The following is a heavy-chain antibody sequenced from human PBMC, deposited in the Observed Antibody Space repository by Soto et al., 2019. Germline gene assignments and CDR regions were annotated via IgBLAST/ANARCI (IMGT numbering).Heavy chain of an antibody. D-gene: IGHD4-17*01. CDR2: IWYDGSNE. Sequence: PGGSLRLSCAASGFTFSSYGMHWVRQAPGKGLEWVAVIWYDGSNEYYADSVKGRFTISRDNFKNTLYLQMNSLRAEDTAVYYCARDPDYGGNWGAFDIWGQGTMVTVSS. CDR3: ARDPDYGGNWGAFDI. V-gene: IGHV3-33*01. J-gene: IGHJ3*02. CDR1: GFTFSSYG.